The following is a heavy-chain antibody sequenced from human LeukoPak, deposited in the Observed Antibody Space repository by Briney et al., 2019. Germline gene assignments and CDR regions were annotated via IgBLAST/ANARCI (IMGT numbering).Heavy chain of an antibody. J-gene: IGHJ4*02. CDR2: IYYSGST. D-gene: IGHD3-3*02. V-gene: IGHV4-39*01. CDR1: GGSIRSTSYS. CDR3: ARHVQTQIS. Sequence: SETLSLTCTVSGGSIRSTSYSWGWIRQPPGQGLEWIGSIYYSGSTYHNPSLESRVTVSVDTSKNQFSLNLNSVTAADTAVYYCARHVQTQISWGQGTLVIVSS.